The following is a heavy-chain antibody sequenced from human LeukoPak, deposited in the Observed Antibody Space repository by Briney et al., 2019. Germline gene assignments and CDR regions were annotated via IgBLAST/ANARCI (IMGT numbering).Heavy chain of an antibody. CDR2: ISGNGGDT. D-gene: IGHD6-13*01. J-gene: IGHJ4*02. CDR1: GFIFSDCP. Sequence: GSLRLSCAASGFIFSDCPMHWVRQAPGKGLESVSAISGNGGDTYYGSSVKGRFTISRDNSKNTLYLQMGSLRAEDMAVYYCAREGTPGTYDYWGQGTLVTVSS. CDR3: AREGTPGTYDY. V-gene: IGHV3-64*01.